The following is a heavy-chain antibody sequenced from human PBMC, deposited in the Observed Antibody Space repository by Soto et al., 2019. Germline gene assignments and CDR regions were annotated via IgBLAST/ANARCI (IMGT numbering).Heavy chain of an antibody. J-gene: IGHJ6*02. CDR2: IYYSGST. D-gene: IGHD3-16*01. Sequence: QVQLQESGPGLVKPSQTLSLTCTVSGGSISSGDYYWSWIRQPPGKGLEWIGYIYYSGSTYYNPSLKSRVTISVDTSKNQFSLKLSSVTAADTAVYYCARALGKRLIYYYYGMDVWGQGTTVTVSS. CDR1: GGSISSGDYY. CDR3: ARALGKRLIYYYYGMDV. V-gene: IGHV4-30-4*01.